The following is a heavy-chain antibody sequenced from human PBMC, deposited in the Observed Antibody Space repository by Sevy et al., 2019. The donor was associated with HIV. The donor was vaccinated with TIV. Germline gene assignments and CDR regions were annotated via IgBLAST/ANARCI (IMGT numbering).Heavy chain of an antibody. CDR3: ARVGYYYDSSGYHLLGYYGMDV. CDR2: IWYDGSNK. V-gene: IGHV3-33*01. D-gene: IGHD3-22*01. J-gene: IGHJ6*02. Sequence: GGSLRLSCAASGFTFSSYGMHWVRQAPGKGLEWVAVIWYDGSNKYYADSVKGRFTISRDNSKNTLYLQMNSLRAGDTAVYYCARVGYYYDSSGYHLLGYYGMDVWGQGTTVTVSS. CDR1: GFTFSSYG.